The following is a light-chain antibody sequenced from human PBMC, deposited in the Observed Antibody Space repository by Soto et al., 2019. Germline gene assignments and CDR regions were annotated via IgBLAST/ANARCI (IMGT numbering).Light chain of an antibody. Sequence: DIQLTQSPSSLSPSVGDRITLSCRASQSISRNLNWYQQMPGKAPSLLIYAARDLQSGVPGRFSGSGSGTEFNLTISSLQPEELATYYCQQRHSTPHTLGQGTKLQI. CDR2: AAR. V-gene: IGKV1-39*01. CDR3: QQRHSTPHT. J-gene: IGKJ2*01. CDR1: QSISRN.